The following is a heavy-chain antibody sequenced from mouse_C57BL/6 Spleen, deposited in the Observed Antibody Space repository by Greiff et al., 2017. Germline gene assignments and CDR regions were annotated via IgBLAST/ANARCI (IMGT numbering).Heavy chain of an antibody. V-gene: IGHV5-9-1*02. CDR2: ISSGGDYI. D-gene: IGHD2-3*01. Sequence: EVQLVESGEGLVKPGGSLKLSCAASGFTFSSYAMSWVRQTPEKRLEWVAYISSGGDYIYYADTVKGRFTISRDNARNTLYLQMSSLKSEDTAMYYCTRDDGYYPYWYFDVWGTGTTVTVSS. J-gene: IGHJ1*03. CDR1: GFTFSSYA. CDR3: TRDDGYYPYWYFDV.